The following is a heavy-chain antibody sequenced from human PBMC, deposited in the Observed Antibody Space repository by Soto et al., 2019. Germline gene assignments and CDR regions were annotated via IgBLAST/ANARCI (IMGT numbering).Heavy chain of an antibody. CDR3: AKDRDVCVLEPKSFDP. CDR1: EFMFSSYG. CDR2: ISGSGGST. D-gene: IGHD3-3*02. V-gene: IGHV3-23*01. J-gene: IGHJ5*02. Sequence: GGSLRLSCVASEFMFSSYGMNWVRQAPGKGLEWVSSISGSGGSTYYADSVKGRFTISRDNSKNTLFLQMNSLRAEDTAIYYCAKDRDVCVLEPKSFDPCGQGT.